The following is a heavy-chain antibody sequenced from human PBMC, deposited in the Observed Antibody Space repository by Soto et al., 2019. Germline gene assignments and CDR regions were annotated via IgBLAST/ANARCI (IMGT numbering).Heavy chain of an antibody. CDR1: GFTFSNYW. J-gene: IGHJ4*02. V-gene: IGHV3-74*01. CDR3: VRDLIIVVTPGDDFDY. CDR2: INEDGSVI. Sequence: EVQLVESGGGLVQPGGSLRLSCAPSGFTFSNYWMHWVRQAPGKGLEWVSRINEDGSVISYADSVKGRFTISRDNVKNTLYLQMNRLRVEDTAVYYCVRDLIIVVTPGDDFDYWGQGTLVTVSS. D-gene: IGHD1-26*01.